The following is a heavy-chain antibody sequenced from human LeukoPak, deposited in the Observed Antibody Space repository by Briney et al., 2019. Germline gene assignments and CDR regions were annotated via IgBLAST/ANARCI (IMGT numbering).Heavy chain of an antibody. D-gene: IGHD4-17*01. Sequence: PGGSLRLSCAASGFTFSSYAMHWVRQAPGKGLEWVAVISYDGSNKYYADSVKGRFTISRDNSKNTLYLQMNSLRAEDTAVYYCARDHRGTTIRSLPFDYWGQGTLVTVSS. CDR2: ISYDGSNK. J-gene: IGHJ4*02. V-gene: IGHV3-30*04. CDR3: ARDHRGTTIRSLPFDY. CDR1: GFTFSSYA.